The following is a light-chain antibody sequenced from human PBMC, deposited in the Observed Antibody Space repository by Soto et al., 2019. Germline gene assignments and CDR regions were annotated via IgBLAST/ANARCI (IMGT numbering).Light chain of an antibody. V-gene: IGKV1-9*01. J-gene: IGKJ5*01. CDR3: QQLYSYSS. CDR2: AAS. Sequence: DIQLTQSPSFVSASVGERVTITCRASQDIGRYLAWYQQKPGEAPKLLISAASTLQSGVPSRFSGSGSGTEFTFTGSYLLPEDFATYYCQQLYSYSSFGQGTRLESK. CDR1: QDIGRY.